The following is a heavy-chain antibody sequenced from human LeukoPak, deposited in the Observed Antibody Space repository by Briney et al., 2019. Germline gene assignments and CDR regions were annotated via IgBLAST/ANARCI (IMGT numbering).Heavy chain of an antibody. J-gene: IGHJ4*02. D-gene: IGHD3-22*01. CDR1: GYTFTGYY. CDR2: INPNSGGT. Sequence: GASVKVSCKASGYTFTGYYMHWVRQPPGQGLEWMGWINPNSGGTNYAQKFQGRVTMTRDTSISTAYMELSRLRSDDTAVYYCARERNYYDSSGYYLWGQGTLVTVPS. V-gene: IGHV1-2*02. CDR3: ARERNYYDSSGYYL.